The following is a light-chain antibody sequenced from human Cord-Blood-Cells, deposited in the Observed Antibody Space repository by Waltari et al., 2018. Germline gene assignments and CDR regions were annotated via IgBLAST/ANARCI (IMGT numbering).Light chain of an antibody. V-gene: IGKV3-15*01. CDR3: QQYNNWPYT. J-gene: IGKJ2*01. CDR1: QSVSSN. CDR2: GTP. Sequence: DIVMPQCPAALSVSPVARATLSCSANQSVSSNLAWYQQKPGQAPMILTYGTPTRATGITARFSGTGSGTAFKLTIRSLESVDFEVYFCQQYNNWPYTFGQGTKLEIK.